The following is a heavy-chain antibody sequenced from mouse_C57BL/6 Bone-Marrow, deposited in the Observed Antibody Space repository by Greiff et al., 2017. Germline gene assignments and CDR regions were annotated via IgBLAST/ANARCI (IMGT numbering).Heavy chain of an antibody. D-gene: IGHD1-1*01. J-gene: IGHJ3*01. CDR2: ISGGGGNT. CDR3: ARRGSGAY. CDR1: GFTFSSYN. V-gene: IGHV5-9*01. Sequence: EVKLVESGGGLVKPGGSLKLSCAASGFTFSSYNMSWVRQTPEKRLEWVATISGGGGNTYYPDSVKGRFTISRDTAKNTLYLQMSSLRSEDTALYYCARRGSGAYWGQGTLVTVSA.